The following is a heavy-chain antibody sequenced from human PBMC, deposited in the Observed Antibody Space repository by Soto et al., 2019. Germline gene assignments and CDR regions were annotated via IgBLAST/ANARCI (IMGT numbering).Heavy chain of an antibody. J-gene: IGHJ4*02. CDR3: ATYQQRGAPDWHRVDTAMVPSYYFDD. Sequence: SVKVSCKVSGYTLTELSMHWVRQAPGKGLEWMGGFDPEDGETIYAQKFQGRVTMTEDTSTDTAYMELSSLRSEDTAVYYCATYQQRGAPDWHRVDTAMVPSYYFDDWGQGTLLSVSS. V-gene: IGHV1-24*01. CDR2: FDPEDGET. CDR1: GYTLTELS. D-gene: IGHD5-18*01.